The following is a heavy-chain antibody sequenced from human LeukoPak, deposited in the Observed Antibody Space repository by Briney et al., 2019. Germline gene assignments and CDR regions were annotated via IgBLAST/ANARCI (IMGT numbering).Heavy chain of an antibody. Sequence: PGGSLRLSCAASGFTFSSYSMNWVRQAPGKGLEWVSSISSSSSYIHYADSVKGRFTISRDNAKNSLYLQMNSLRAEDTAVYYCARVGGDSSGYYLYYYGMDVWGQGTTVTVSS. V-gene: IGHV3-21*01. CDR3: ARVGGDSSGYYLYYYGMDV. J-gene: IGHJ6*02. CDR2: ISSSSSYI. D-gene: IGHD3-22*01. CDR1: GFTFSSYS.